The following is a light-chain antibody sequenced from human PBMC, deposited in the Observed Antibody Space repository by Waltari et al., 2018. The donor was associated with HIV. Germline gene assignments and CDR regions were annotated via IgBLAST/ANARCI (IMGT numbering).Light chain of an antibody. CDR2: DVT. CDR1: RSDVGGYKY. Sequence: QSALTQPRSVSGSPGQSIRISCPGTRSDVGGYKYVSWYQQYPGEVPKLMIYDVTKRPSGVPDRFSGSKSGNTASLTISGLQAEDEADYYCCSYAGVYTRWVFGGGTKLTVL. V-gene: IGLV2-11*01. CDR3: CSYAGVYTRWV. J-gene: IGLJ3*02.